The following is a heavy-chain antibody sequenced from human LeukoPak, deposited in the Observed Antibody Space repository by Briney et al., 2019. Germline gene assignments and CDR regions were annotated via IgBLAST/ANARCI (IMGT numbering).Heavy chain of an antibody. J-gene: IGHJ4*02. CDR2: IYTSGST. CDR1: GGSISSYY. CDR3: ARGLVVVVAASRRYFDY. D-gene: IGHD2-15*01. V-gene: IGHV4-4*07. Sequence: SETLSLTCTVSGGSISSYYWSWIRQPAGKGLEWIGRIYTSGSTNYNPSLKSRVTMSVDTSRNQFSLELSSVTAADTAVYYCARGLVVVVAASRRYFDYWGQGTLVTVSS.